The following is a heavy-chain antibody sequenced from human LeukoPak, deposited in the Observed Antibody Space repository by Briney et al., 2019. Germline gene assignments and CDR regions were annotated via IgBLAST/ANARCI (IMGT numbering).Heavy chain of an antibody. D-gene: IGHD6-25*01. CDR1: GGSISSYY. V-gene: IGHV4-59*01. J-gene: IGHJ5*01. CDR3: ASSATNNWLDY. Sequence: PSETLSLTCTVSGGSISSYYWSWIRPPPGKGLELIGYIYYRGSTNYNPSLKSRVTISVDTSKNQFSLKLTSVTAADTAVYYCASSATNNWLDYWGQGTLVTVSS. CDR2: IYYRGST.